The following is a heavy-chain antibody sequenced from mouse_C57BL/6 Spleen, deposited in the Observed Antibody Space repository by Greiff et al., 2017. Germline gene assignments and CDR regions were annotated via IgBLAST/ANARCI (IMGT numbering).Heavy chain of an antibody. D-gene: IGHD2-4*01. J-gene: IGHJ1*03. CDR3: ARGEGIYYDYRYFDV. CDR1: GYTFTDYY. Sequence: EVQLQQSGPVLVKPGASVKMSCKASGYTFTDYYMNWVKQSHGKSLEWIGVINPYNGGTSYNQKFKGKATLTVDKSSSTAYMELNSLTSEDSAVYYGARGEGIYYDYRYFDVWGTGTTVTVSS. V-gene: IGHV1-19*01. CDR2: INPYNGGT.